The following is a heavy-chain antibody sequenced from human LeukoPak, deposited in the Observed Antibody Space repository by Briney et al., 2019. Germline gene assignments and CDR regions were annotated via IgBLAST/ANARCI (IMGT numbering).Heavy chain of an antibody. CDR2: IYYSGST. D-gene: IGHD1-26*01. J-gene: IGHJ4*02. CDR1: GGSISSSSYY. Sequence: SETLSLTCTVSGGSISSSSYYWGWIRQPPGKGLEWIGSIYYSGSTYYNPSLKSRVTISVDTSKNQFSLKLSSVTAADTAVYYCARVRWELLIGYWGQGTLVTVSS. CDR3: ARVRWELLIGY. V-gene: IGHV4-39*07.